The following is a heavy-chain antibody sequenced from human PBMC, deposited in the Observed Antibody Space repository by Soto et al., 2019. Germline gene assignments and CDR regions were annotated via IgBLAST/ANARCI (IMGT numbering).Heavy chain of an antibody. J-gene: IGHJ6*02. CDR2: IYHSGST. Sequence: SQTLSLTCAVSGGSISSSNWWSWVRQPPGKGLEWIGEIYHSGSTNYNPSLKSRVTISVDKSKNQFSLKLSSVTAADTAVYYCARDRWLWFGESYYYGMDAWGQGTTVT. CDR3: ARDRWLWFGESYYYGMDA. V-gene: IGHV4-4*02. D-gene: IGHD3-10*01. CDR1: GGSISSSNW.